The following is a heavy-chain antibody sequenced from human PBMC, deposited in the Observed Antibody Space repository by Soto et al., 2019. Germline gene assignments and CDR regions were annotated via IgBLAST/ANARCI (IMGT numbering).Heavy chain of an antibody. Sequence: SGPTLVNPPPTLTLTCTFSGFSLSTSGVGVGWIRQPPGKALEWLALIYWNDDKRYSPSLKSRPTINKDTSKNQVVLTMPNKDPVDTATYYCEHGRIMITFGGVIANYFDYWGQGTLVTVSS. J-gene: IGHJ4*02. CDR2: IYWNDDK. D-gene: IGHD3-16*02. V-gene: IGHV2-5*01. CDR3: EHGRIMITFGGVIANYFDY. CDR1: GFSLSTSGVG.